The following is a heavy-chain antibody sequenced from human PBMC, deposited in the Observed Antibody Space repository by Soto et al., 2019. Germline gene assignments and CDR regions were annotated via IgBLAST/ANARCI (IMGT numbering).Heavy chain of an antibody. Sequence: SETLSLTCAVYGGSFSGYYWSWIRQPPGKGLEWIGEINHSGSTNYNPSLKSRVTISVDTSKNQFSLKLSSVTAADTAVYYCARGVLRFLEWLLYQGLGWFDPWGQRTMVTVSS. J-gene: IGHJ5*02. CDR3: ARGVLRFLEWLLYQGLGWFDP. V-gene: IGHV4-34*01. CDR2: INHSGST. CDR1: GGSFSGYY. D-gene: IGHD3-3*01.